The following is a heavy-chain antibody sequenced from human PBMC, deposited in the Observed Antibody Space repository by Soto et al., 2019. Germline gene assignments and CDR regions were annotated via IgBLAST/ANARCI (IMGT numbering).Heavy chain of an antibody. CDR2: IYFSGGT. J-gene: IGHJ4*02. Sequence: QVQLQESGPGLVKPSETLSLTCTVSGGSISSYYWSWIRQPPGKGLEWIGYIYFSGGTNYNPSLKSRVTISVDTSKNQFSLKLSSVTAADTAVYYCASERRSWYGSIWDYWGQGTLVTVSS. CDR3: ASERRSWYGSIWDY. V-gene: IGHV4-59*08. CDR1: GGSISSYY. D-gene: IGHD6-13*01.